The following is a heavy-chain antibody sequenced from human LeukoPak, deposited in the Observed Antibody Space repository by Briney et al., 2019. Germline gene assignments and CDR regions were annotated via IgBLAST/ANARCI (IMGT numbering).Heavy chain of an antibody. D-gene: IGHD6-6*01. CDR2: ISGSGGST. CDR1: GFTFSNYA. J-gene: IGHJ4*02. CDR3: AKDLRYSSSSGCLDY. Sequence: PGGSLRLSCAASGFTFSNYAMSWVRQAPGKGLEWVSGISGSGGSTYYADSVKGRFTISRGNSKSTLYLQMNSLRAEDTAVYYCAKDLRYSSSSGCLDYWGQGTLVTVSS. V-gene: IGHV3-23*01.